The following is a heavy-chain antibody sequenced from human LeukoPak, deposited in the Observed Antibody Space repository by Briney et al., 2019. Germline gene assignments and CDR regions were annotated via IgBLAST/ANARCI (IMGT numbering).Heavy chain of an antibody. J-gene: IGHJ5*02. D-gene: IGHD6-13*01. CDR1: GGSISSFY. Sequence: SETLSLTCTVSGGSISSFYWSWIRQPPGKGLEWIGYIYYSGSTNYNPSLKSRVTISVDTSKNQFSLKLRSVTAADTAVYYCARHAYSSNWYGPNNWFDPWGQGTLVTVSS. CDR2: IYYSGST. V-gene: IGHV4-59*08. CDR3: ARHAYSSNWYGPNNWFDP.